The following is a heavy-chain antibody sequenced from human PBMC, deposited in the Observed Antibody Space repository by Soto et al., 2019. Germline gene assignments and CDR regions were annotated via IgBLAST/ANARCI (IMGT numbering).Heavy chain of an antibody. CDR2: ISSDGRST. V-gene: IGHV3-74*01. CDR3: GRVGNGEGYY. J-gene: IGHJ4*02. D-gene: IGHD2-8*01. Sequence: EVQLVESGGDLVQPGGSLRLSCAASGFTFSNYPMYWVRQTPGKGLVWVSRISSDGRSTIYADSVKGRFTISRDNARNTLYLQMNTLRADDTAVYYCGRVGNGEGYYWGQGTLVTVSS. CDR1: GFTFSNYP.